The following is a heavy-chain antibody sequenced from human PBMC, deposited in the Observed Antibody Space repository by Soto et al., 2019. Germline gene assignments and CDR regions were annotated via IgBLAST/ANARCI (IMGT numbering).Heavy chain of an antibody. Sequence: EVQLLESGGGLVQPGGSLRLSCAASGFTFSSYAMSWVRQAPGKGLEWVSAISGSGGSTYYADSVKGRFTISRDNSKNTLYLQMNSLRAEDTAVYYCAKTGASGSYLPRNFDYWSQGTLVTVSS. D-gene: IGHD1-26*01. CDR1: GFTFSSYA. CDR3: AKTGASGSYLPRNFDY. V-gene: IGHV3-23*01. CDR2: ISGSGGST. J-gene: IGHJ4*02.